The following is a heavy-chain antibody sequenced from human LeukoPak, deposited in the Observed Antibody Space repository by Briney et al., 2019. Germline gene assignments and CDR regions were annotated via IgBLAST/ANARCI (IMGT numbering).Heavy chain of an antibody. J-gene: IGHJ4*02. CDR2: IKQDGSEK. CDR3: ARVSGSWSYYFDY. Sequence: GGSLRLSCAASGFTFTNYWMTWVRQAPGKGLEWVANIKQDGSEKYYVDSVKGRFTISRDNAKNSLYLQMNSLRAEDTAVYYCARVSGSWSYYFDYWGQGTLVTVSS. CDR1: GFTFTNYW. D-gene: IGHD6-13*01. V-gene: IGHV3-7*01.